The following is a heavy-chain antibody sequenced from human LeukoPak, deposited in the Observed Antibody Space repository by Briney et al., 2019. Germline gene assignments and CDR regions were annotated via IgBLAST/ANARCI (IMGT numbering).Heavy chain of an antibody. CDR1: GYTFTGYY. Sequence: ASVKVSCKASGYTFTGYYMHWVRQAPGQGLEWMGWINPNSGGTNYAQKFQGRVTMTRDTSISTAYMELSRLRSDDTAVYYCARDFLHPYYYDTTEGAFDIWGQGTMVTVSS. D-gene: IGHD3-22*01. CDR3: ARDFLHPYYYDTTEGAFDI. V-gene: IGHV1-2*02. CDR2: INPNSGGT. J-gene: IGHJ3*02.